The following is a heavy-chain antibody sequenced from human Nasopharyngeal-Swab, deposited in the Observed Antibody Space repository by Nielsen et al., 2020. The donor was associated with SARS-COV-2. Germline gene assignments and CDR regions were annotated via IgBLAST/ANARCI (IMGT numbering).Heavy chain of an antibody. V-gene: IGHV4-31*02. D-gene: IGHD3-3*01. CDR2: IYYSGST. Sequence: LRLSCAASGFTFSSYAMSWVRQHPGKGLEWIGYIYYSGSTYYNPSLKSRVTISVDTSKNQFSLKLSSVTAADTAVYYCARDRVDYDFWSGKPYYYYYGMDVWGQGTTVTVSS. J-gene: IGHJ6*02. CDR1: GFTFSSYA. CDR3: ARDRVDYDFWSGKPYYYYYGMDV.